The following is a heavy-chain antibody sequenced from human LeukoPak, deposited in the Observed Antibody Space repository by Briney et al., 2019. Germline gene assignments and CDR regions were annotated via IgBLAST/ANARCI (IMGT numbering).Heavy chain of an antibody. J-gene: IGHJ4*02. CDR3: ARDLEGSGSFYRPSYDY. CDR2: INSDGGTT. V-gene: IGHV3-74*01. D-gene: IGHD3-10*01. CDR1: GFTFRSSW. Sequence: GGSLRLSCAASGFTFRSSWIHWVRQVPGKGLVWVSRINSDGGTTNYADSVKGRFTISRDNAKNTLYLQMDSLRAEDTAVYYCARDLEGSGSFYRPSYDYWGQGTLVTVSS.